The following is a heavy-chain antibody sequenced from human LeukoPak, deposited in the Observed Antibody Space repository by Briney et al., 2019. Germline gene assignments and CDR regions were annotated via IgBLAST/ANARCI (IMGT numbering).Heavy chain of an antibody. CDR2: IGSSSSYI. CDR1: GFPFSSYS. CDR3: ARDCGSCTDPADAFDI. V-gene: IGHV3-21*01. J-gene: IGHJ3*02. Sequence: GGSLRLSCAASGFPFSSYSMNWVRQAPGKGLEWVSSIGSSSSYIYYADSVKGRFTISRDNAKNSLYLQMNSLRAEDTAVYYCARDCGSCTDPADAFDIWGQGTMVTVSS. D-gene: IGHD1-26*01.